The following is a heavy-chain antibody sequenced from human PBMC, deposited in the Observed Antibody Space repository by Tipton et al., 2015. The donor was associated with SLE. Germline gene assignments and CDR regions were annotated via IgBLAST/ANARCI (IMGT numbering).Heavy chain of an antibody. D-gene: IGHD2-8*02. CDR1: GGSFSGYY. CDR2: INHSGST. CDR3: ARGLSSLVGFYYYYFMDV. V-gene: IGHV4-34*01. J-gene: IGHJ6*03. Sequence: TLSLTCAVYGGSFSGYYWSWIRQPPGKGLEWIGEINHSGSTTYNPSLKSRVTISIDTSKNQFSLKLSSVTAADTAVYYCARGLSSLVGFYYYYFMDVWGKGPTVTVSS.